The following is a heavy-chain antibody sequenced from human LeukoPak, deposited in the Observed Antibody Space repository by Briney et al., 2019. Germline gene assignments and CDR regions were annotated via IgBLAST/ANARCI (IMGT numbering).Heavy chain of an antibody. CDR1: GGSMSYYY. CDR3: ARAQGNGLIDF. D-gene: IGHD3/OR15-3a*01. Sequence: SETLSLTCTVSGGSMSYYYWTWIRQTPGKGLEWIGYKYYDGNSGNTYYNPSLKSRVTVSLDTSRNQFSLRLSSVTAADTADYYCARAQGNGLIDFWGQGTLVTVSS. V-gene: IGHV4-4*08. J-gene: IGHJ4*02. CDR2: KYYDGNSGNT.